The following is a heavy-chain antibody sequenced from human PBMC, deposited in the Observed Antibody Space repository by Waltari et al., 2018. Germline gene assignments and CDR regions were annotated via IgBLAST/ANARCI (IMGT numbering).Heavy chain of an antibody. Sequence: VQLVQSGAVVKNPGSSLKVYCRSSGGTFGRFALSWARQAPGQGREWLGGVIPIFGTPNYAQKFQARLTITADERTSTVFMELSSLTSDDTGIYYCAKRELGGPLDPWGQGTLVTISS. J-gene: IGHJ5*02. CDR3: AKRELGGPLDP. D-gene: IGHD1-1*01. CDR1: GGTFGRFA. V-gene: IGHV1-69*12. CDR2: VIPIFGTP.